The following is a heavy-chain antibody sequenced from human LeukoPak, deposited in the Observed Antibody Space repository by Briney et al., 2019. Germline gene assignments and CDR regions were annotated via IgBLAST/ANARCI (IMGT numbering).Heavy chain of an antibody. CDR1: GFTFSSYW. CDR3: ARATDEWLVDY. V-gene: IGHV4-34*01. J-gene: IGHJ4*02. Sequence: GSLRLSCAASGFTFSSYWMSWVRQAPGKGLEWIGEINHSGSTNYNPSLKSRVTISVDTSKNQFSLKLSSVTAADTAVYYCARATDEWLVDYWGQGTLVTVSS. CDR2: INHSGST. D-gene: IGHD3-3*01.